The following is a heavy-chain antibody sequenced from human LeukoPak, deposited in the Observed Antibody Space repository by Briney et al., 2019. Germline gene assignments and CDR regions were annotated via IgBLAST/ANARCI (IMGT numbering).Heavy chain of an antibody. J-gene: IGHJ4*02. CDR3: ARHAVLWFGDLRHFDY. CDR2: IKQDGSEK. CDR1: GFTFSGYW. Sequence: GGSLRLSCAASGFTFSGYWMSWVRQAPGKGLEWVANIKQDGSEKYYVDSVKGRFTISRDNSKNTLYLQMNSLRAEDTAVYYCARHAVLWFGDLRHFDYWGQGTLVTVSS. D-gene: IGHD3-10*01. V-gene: IGHV3-7*03.